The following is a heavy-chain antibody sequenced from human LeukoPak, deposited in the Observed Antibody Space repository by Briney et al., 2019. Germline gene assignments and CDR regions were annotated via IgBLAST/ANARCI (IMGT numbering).Heavy chain of an antibody. CDR3: ARDGGGITMIVVVTPVPTYFDY. J-gene: IGHJ4*02. CDR2: ISSSGSTI. D-gene: IGHD3-22*01. Sequence: PGGALRLFCAASGFTFSSYEMNWVRQAPGKGLEGDSYISSSGSTIYYADSVKGRFTISTDNAKNSLYLQMNSLRAEDTAVYYCARDGGGITMIVVVTPVPTYFDYWGQGTLVTVSS. CDR1: GFTFSSYE. V-gene: IGHV3-48*03.